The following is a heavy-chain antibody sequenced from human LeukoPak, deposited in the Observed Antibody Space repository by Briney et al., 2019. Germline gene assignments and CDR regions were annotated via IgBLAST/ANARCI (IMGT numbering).Heavy chain of an antibody. J-gene: IGHJ4*02. Sequence: GGSLRLSCAASGFTFSYYSMNWVRQAPGKGLEWVSYISSSSSTIYYADSVKGRFTISRDNAKNSLYLQMNSLRAEDTAVYYCARDRAWNYFDYWGQGTLVTVSS. CDR2: ISSSSSTI. CDR1: GFTFSYYS. D-gene: IGHD3-3*01. CDR3: ARDRAWNYFDY. V-gene: IGHV3-48*01.